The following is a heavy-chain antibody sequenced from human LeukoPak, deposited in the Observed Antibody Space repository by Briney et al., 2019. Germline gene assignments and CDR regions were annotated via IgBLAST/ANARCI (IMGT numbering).Heavy chain of an antibody. D-gene: IGHD4-17*01. CDR1: GGSISSYY. V-gene: IGHV4-59*08. Sequence: SSETLSLTCTVSGGSISSYYWSWIRQPPGKGLEWIGYIYYSGSTNYNPSLRSRVTISVDTSKNQFSLKLSSVTAADTAVYYCARGGNYGDYDGYFDYWGQGTLVTVSS. CDR3: ARGGNYGDYDGYFDY. CDR2: IYYSGST. J-gene: IGHJ4*02.